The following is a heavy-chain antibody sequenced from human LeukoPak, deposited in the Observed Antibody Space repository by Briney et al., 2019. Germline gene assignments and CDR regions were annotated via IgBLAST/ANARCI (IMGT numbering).Heavy chain of an antibody. CDR2: ISSSGSYI. D-gene: IGHD3-9*01. CDR3: AKDTQYYDILTGYGDAFDI. Sequence: GGSLRLSCAASSFTFSSYNMNWVRQAPGKGLEWVSSISSSGSYIYYRDSVKGRFTISRDNSKNTLYLQMNSLRAEDTAVYYCAKDTQYYDILTGYGDAFDIWGQGTMVTVSS. CDR1: SFTFSSYN. J-gene: IGHJ3*02. V-gene: IGHV3-21*04.